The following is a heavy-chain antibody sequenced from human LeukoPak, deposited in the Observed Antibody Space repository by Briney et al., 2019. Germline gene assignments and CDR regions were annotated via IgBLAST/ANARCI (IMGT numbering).Heavy chain of an antibody. CDR2: LYSAGST. D-gene: IGHD2-21*02. CDR3: ARVAGWGLDC. J-gene: IGHJ4*02. CDR1: GFTVSSNL. Sequence: GGSLRLSCAASGFTVSSNLMSWVRQAPGGGLEWVSLLYSAGSTYYAGSVKGRFTISRDSSKNTLYLQMNSLRAEDTAVYYCARVAGWGLDCWGQGTLVTVSS. V-gene: IGHV3-66*01.